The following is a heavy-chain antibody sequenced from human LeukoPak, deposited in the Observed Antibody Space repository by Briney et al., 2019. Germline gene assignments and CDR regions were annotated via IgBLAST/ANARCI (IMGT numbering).Heavy chain of an antibody. CDR3: AKCWNNSSWYAGYYDF. Sequence: GGSLRLSCAASGFTFHDYAMHWVRQAPGKGLEWVSGFSWNGAGIGYADSVKGRFTISRDNAKNSLYLQMNSLGAEDTALYYCAKCWNNSSWYAGYYDFWGQGTLVTVSS. D-gene: IGHD6-13*01. J-gene: IGHJ4*02. CDR2: FSWNGAGI. V-gene: IGHV3-9*01. CDR1: GFTFHDYA.